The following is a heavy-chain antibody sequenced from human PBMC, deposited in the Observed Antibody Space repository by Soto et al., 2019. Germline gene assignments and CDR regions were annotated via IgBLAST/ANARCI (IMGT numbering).Heavy chain of an antibody. CDR3: ARDGFYYDSSGPMDAFDI. D-gene: IGHD3-22*01. CDR1: GYTFTGYY. CDR2: INPNSGGT. V-gene: IGHV1-2*02. Sequence: GASVKVSCKASGYTFTGYYMHWVRQAPGQGLEWMGWINPNSGGTNYAQKFQGRVTMTTDTSTSTAYMELRSLRSDDTAVYYCARDGFYYDSSGPMDAFDIWGQGTMVTVSS. J-gene: IGHJ3*02.